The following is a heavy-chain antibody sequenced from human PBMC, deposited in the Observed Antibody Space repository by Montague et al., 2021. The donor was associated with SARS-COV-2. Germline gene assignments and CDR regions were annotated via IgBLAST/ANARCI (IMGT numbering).Heavy chain of an antibody. J-gene: IGHJ4*02. CDR1: GASINNGRYY. V-gene: IGHV4-61*02. CDR2: IYTRGNT. Sequence: TLSLTCTVSGASINNGRYYWSWIRQPAGKGPEWIGCIYTRGNTNYSLSLKSRVTISLDTSMKQISLKLSSVTAADTAIYYCAIEWEVHGSFDYWGQGIVVTVSS. D-gene: IGHD1-26*01. CDR3: AIEWEVHGSFDY.